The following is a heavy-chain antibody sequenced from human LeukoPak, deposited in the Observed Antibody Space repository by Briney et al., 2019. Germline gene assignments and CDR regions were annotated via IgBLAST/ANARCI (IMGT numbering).Heavy chain of an antibody. CDR3: ARARYYYDSSGFQNWFDP. CDR2: IYTSGST. D-gene: IGHD3-22*01. J-gene: IGHJ5*02. CDR1: GGSISSYY. Sequence: TSETLSLTCTVSGGSISSYYWSWIRQPAGKGLEWIGRIYTSGSTNYNPSLKSRVTMSVDTSKNQFSLKLSSVTAADTAVYYCARARYYYDSSGFQNWFDPWGQGTLVTVSS. V-gene: IGHV4-4*07.